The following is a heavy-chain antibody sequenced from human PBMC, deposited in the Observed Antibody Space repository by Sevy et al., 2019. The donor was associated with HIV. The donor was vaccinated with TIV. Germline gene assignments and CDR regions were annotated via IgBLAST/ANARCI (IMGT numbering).Heavy chain of an antibody. CDR1: GFTVSSSY. J-gene: IGHJ5*02. CDR2: MYSGGST. D-gene: IGHD3-3*01. V-gene: IGHV3-53*05. Sequence: GGSLRLSCAASGFTVSSSYMTWVRQPPGKGLEWVSVMYSGGSTYYADSVKGRFTITRDNSKNTLFLQMNNLRADDTAVYYCARGRGVFGAVAINWFDPWGQGALVTVSS. CDR3: ARGRGVFGAVAINWFDP.